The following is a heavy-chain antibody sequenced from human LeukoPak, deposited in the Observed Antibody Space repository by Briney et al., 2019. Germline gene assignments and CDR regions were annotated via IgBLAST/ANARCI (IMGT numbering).Heavy chain of an antibody. Sequence: GGSLRLSCAASGFTFSSYSMNWVRQAPGKGLEWVSSISSSSSYIYYADSVKGRFTISRDNAKNSLYLQMNSLRAEDTAVYYCARDEGYYDSSGYLVDYWGQGTLVTVSP. CDR2: ISSSSSYI. V-gene: IGHV3-21*01. CDR1: GFTFSSYS. CDR3: ARDEGYYDSSGYLVDY. D-gene: IGHD3-22*01. J-gene: IGHJ4*02.